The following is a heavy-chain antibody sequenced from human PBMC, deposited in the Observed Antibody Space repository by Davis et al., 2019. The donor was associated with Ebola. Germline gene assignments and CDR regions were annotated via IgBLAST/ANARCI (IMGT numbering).Heavy chain of an antibody. Sequence: GGSLRLSCAVSGFTFSSNSMNWVRQAPGKGLEWVSFISSSSSYIYYADSVKGRFTISKENAKNSLYLQMNSRRAEDTAVYYCARKGGYDADYWGQGTLVTVSS. V-gene: IGHV3-21*01. CDR1: GFTFSSNS. CDR3: ARKGGYDADY. J-gene: IGHJ4*01. D-gene: IGHD5-12*01. CDR2: ISSSSSYI.